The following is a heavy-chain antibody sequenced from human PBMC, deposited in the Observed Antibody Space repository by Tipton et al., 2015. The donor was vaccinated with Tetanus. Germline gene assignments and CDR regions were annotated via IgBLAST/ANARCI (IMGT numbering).Heavy chain of an antibody. J-gene: IGHJ4*02. CDR2: IYDSYDSGST. CDR3: ARGFGSNWYYFDY. CDR1: GGSITSYY. D-gene: IGHD6-13*01. Sequence: TLSLTCTVSGGSITSYYWTWIRQPPGKGLEWIGYIYDSYDSGSTKYNPSLKSRVTISVNTPKNQFSLRLTSVTAADTAVYYCARGFGSNWYYFDYWGQGTLVTVSS. V-gene: IGHV4-59*01.